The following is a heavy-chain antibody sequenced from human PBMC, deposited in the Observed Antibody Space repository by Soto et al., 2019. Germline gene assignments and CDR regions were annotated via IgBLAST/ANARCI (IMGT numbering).Heavy chain of an antibody. J-gene: IGHJ4*02. CDR2: ISVSGDKS. V-gene: IGHV3-23*01. Sequence: GGSLRLSCAAPGFTFGNFAMSWVGQAPGKGLEWVSTISVSGDKSYYADSVKGRFTISRDSSQNALYLLINSLRADDTAVYYCAKEDCTTASGYGGIYYWGQGA. D-gene: IGHD2-2*01. CDR3: AKEDCTTASGYGGIYY. CDR1: GFTFGNFA.